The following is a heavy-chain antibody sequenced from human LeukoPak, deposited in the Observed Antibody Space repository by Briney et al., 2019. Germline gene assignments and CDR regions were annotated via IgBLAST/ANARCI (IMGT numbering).Heavy chain of an antibody. J-gene: IGHJ6*02. D-gene: IGHD3/OR15-3a*01. Sequence: GGSLRLSCAASGFTFNSYWLLWVRQAPGKGLVWVSRINRDGTTTAYADSVKGRFTISRDNAKNTLYLQMNSLRAEDTAVYYCARDGLYYYYGMDVWGQGTTVTVSS. CDR2: INRDGTTT. CDR3: ARDGLYYYYGMDV. CDR1: GFTFNSYW. V-gene: IGHV3-74*01.